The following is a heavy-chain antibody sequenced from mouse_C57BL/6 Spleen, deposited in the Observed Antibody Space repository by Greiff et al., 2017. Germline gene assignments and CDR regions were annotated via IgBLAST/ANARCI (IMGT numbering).Heavy chain of an antibody. CDR2: ISSGSSTI. CDR3: ARLYYDYDGDYFDY. J-gene: IGHJ2*01. V-gene: IGHV5-17*01. CDR1: GFTFSDYG. D-gene: IGHD2-4*01. Sequence: EVQVAESGGGLVKPGGSLKLSCAASGFTFSDYGMHWVRQAPEKGLEWVAYISSGSSTIYYADTVKGRFTISRDNAKNTLFLQMTSLRSEDTAMYYCARLYYDYDGDYFDYWGQGTTLTVSS.